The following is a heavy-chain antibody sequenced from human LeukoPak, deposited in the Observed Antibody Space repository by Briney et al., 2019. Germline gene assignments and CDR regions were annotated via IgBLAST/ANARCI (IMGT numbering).Heavy chain of an antibody. CDR1: GFTFSSYA. CDR2: FTSMSRTI. J-gene: IGHJ4*02. Sequence: GGSLRLSCAASGFTFSSYAMTWVRQAPGKGLEWVSSFTSMSRTIYYADSVKGRFTISRDNSKDTLYLQMNSLRAEDTAVYYCAKDLDFWSGSQYFDYWGQGTLVTVSS. V-gene: IGHV3-48*01. CDR3: AKDLDFWSGSQYFDY. D-gene: IGHD3-3*01.